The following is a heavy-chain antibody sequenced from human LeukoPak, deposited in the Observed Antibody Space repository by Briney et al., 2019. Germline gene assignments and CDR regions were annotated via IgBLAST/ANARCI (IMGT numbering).Heavy chain of an antibody. J-gene: IGHJ4*02. CDR1: GFTFSSYG. V-gene: IGHV3-23*01. D-gene: IGHD5-24*01. Sequence: GGSLRLSCGASGFTFSSYGMNWVRQAPGKGLEWVSAVSSSGGDTWHADSVKGRFIVSRDNSKNTLYLHMTSLGAEDTAVYYCVKEGPGHNYGDCWGQGALVTVSS. CDR2: VSSSGGDT. CDR3: VKEGPGHNYGDC.